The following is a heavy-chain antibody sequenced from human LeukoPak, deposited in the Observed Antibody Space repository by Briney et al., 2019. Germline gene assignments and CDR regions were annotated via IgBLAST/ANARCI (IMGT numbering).Heavy chain of an antibody. D-gene: IGHD3-22*01. CDR3: ARDAYDSRGYYSPYDAFDI. CDR1: GFAFSSYE. CDR2: ISGSGSTI. Sequence: GGSLRLSCAASGFAFSSYEMNWVRQAPGKGLEWVSYISGSGSTIYYADSVKGRFTISRDNAKNSLYLQMNSLRAEDTAVYYCARDAYDSRGYYSPYDAFDIWGQGTMVTVSS. J-gene: IGHJ3*02. V-gene: IGHV3-48*03.